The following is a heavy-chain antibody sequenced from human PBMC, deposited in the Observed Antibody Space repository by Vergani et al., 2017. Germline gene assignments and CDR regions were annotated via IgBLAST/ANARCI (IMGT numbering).Heavy chain of an antibody. Sequence: QVQLQESGPGLVKPSETLALTCTVSGGSISSYYWSWIGQPPGKGLEWIGYIYYSGSTNYNPSLKRRVTISVDTSKNQFSLKLSSVTAADTAVYYCARASRLDCSSXSCYTPYYYYYMDVWGKGTTVTVSS. CDR1: GGSISSYY. J-gene: IGHJ6*03. V-gene: IGHV4-59*01. CDR3: ARASRLDCSSXSCYTPYYYYYMDV. D-gene: IGHD2-2*02. CDR2: IYYSGST.